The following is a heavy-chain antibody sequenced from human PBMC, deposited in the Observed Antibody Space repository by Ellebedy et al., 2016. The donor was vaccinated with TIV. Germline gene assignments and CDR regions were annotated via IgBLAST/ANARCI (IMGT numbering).Heavy chain of an antibody. J-gene: IGHJ4*02. CDR2: ISYDGSHE. CDR1: GFTFSDYG. CDR3: ARGGVGIWSGYPLDY. V-gene: IGHV3-30*03. D-gene: IGHD3-3*01. Sequence: GGSLRLSCAASGFTFSDYGIHWVRQAPGKGLEWVAGISYDGSHEQYAYSVKGRFSISRDTSKNTVFVQMDSLRAEDTAGYFCARGGVGIWSGYPLDYWGRGTLVTVSS.